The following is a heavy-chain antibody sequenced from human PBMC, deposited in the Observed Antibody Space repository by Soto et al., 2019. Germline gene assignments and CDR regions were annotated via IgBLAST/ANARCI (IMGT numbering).Heavy chain of an antibody. J-gene: IGHJ4*02. V-gene: IGHV1-18*01. CDR3: ARGGTPIDY. D-gene: IGHD3-16*01. CDR1: GYTFTNFG. CDR2: ISAYNGNT. Sequence: QVQLVQSGAEVKKPGASVKVYCKTSGYTFTNFGLSWVRQAPGQGLEWMGWISAYNGNTNYSHNFQVRVTMTKVPSTGLAYMEPTRLSSDYTGVYFWARGGTPIDYWGQGALVTFAS.